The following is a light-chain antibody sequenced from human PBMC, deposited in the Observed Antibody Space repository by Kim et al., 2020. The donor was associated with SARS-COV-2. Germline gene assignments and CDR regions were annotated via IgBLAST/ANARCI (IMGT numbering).Light chain of an antibody. CDR2: DAS. CDR1: QSINSY. CDR3: QQRSNWPPLT. V-gene: IGKV3-11*01. Sequence: LSPGERATLSCRASQSINSYLAWYQQKPGQAPRLLIYDASNRSTGIPARFSGSGSGTDFTLTISSLEDEDFAVYYCQQRSNWPPLTFGGGTKLEIK. J-gene: IGKJ4*01.